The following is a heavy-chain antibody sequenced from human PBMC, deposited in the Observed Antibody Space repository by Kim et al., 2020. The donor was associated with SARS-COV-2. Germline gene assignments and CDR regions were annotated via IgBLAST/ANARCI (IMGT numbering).Heavy chain of an antibody. CDR2: ISAYNGNT. CDR1: GYTFTSYS. J-gene: IGHJ4*02. D-gene: IGHD6-6*01. CDR3: ARVYSSSSFGY. Sequence: ASVKVSCKASGYTFTSYSISWVRQAPGQGLEWMGGISAYNGNTDYAQKFQGRVTMTTDTSTSTAYMELRSLTSDDTAVYYCARVYSSSSFGYWGQGTLVSVSS. V-gene: IGHV1-18*01.